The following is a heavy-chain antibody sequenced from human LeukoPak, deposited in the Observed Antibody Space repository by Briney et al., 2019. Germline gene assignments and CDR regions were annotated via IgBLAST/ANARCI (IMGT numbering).Heavy chain of an antibody. V-gene: IGHV4-31*03. CDR3: ASGITVIAENYYYGMDV. CDR2: IYYSGST. J-gene: IGHJ6*02. Sequence: PSETLSLICTVSGGSISSGGYYWSWIRQHPGKGLEWIGYIYYSGSTYYNPSLKSRVTISVDTSKNQFSLKLSSVTAADTAVYYCASGITVIAENYYYGMDVWGQGTTVTVSS. D-gene: IGHD4-11*01. CDR1: GGSISSGGYY.